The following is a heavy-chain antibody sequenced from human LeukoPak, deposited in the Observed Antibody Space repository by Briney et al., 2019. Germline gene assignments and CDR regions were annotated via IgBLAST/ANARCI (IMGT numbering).Heavy chain of an antibody. V-gene: IGHV4-34*01. CDR3: ARDRGSGFFDSRDYFDY. Sequence: SETLSLTCAVYGGSFSGYYWSWIRQPPGKGLEWIGEINHSGSTNYNPSLKSRVTISVDTSKNQCSLRLSSVTAADTAVYYCARDRGSGFFDSRDYFDYWGQGTLVTVSS. CDR1: GGSFSGYY. CDR2: INHSGST. J-gene: IGHJ4*02. D-gene: IGHD3-22*01.